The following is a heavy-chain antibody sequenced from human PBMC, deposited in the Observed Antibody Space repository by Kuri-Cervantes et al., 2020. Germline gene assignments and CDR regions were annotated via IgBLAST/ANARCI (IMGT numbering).Heavy chain of an antibody. CDR3: ARGPSYPWFDP. V-gene: IGHV4-38-2*02. J-gene: IGHJ5*02. Sequence: GSLRLSCTVSGYSISSGYYWGWIRQPPGKGLEWIGSVYHSGNTYSNPSLKSRVTISVDTSKNQFSLKLSSVTAADTAVYYCARGPSYPWFDPWGQGTLVTVSS. CDR1: GYSISSGYY. CDR2: VYHSGNT.